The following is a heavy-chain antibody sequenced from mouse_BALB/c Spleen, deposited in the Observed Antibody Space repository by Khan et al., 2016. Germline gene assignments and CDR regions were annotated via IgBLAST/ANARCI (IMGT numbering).Heavy chain of an antibody. CDR1: GYTFTNYG. J-gene: IGHJ3*01. D-gene: IGHD2-1*01. CDR2: INTNTGEP. CDR3: ARYGKGTWFAY. V-gene: IGHV9-3*02. Sequence: QIQLVQSGPELKKPGETVKISCKASGYTFTNYGMTWVKQAPGKGLKWMGWINTNTGEPTYTEEFKGRFAFSLETSASTAYLQINNLKNEETAIDFCARYGKGTWFAYWGQGTLVTVSA.